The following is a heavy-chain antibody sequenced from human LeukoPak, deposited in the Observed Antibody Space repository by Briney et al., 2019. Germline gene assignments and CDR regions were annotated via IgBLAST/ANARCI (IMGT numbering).Heavy chain of an antibody. Sequence: GGSLRLSCAASGFTFSTYAMTWVRRAPGKGLEWVSGINSNGDEIYYADSVRGRFTISRDNSNNALYLQMDSLRTEDTAVYYCANWIGSSSRDYWGQGTLVTVSS. CDR2: INSNGDEI. CDR3: ANWIGSSSRDY. D-gene: IGHD6-6*01. J-gene: IGHJ4*02. V-gene: IGHV3-23*01. CDR1: GFTFSTYA.